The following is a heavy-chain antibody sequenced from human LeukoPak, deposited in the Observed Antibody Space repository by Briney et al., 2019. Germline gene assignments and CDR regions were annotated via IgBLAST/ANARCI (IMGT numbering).Heavy chain of an antibody. CDR3: ARVRHDSSGYYTYNWFDP. Sequence: ASVKVSCKASGYTFTSYGISWVRQAPGQGLEWMGWISAYNGNTNYAQKLQGRVTMTTDTSTSTAYMELRSLRSDDTAVYYCARVRHDSSGYYTYNWFDPWGQGTLVTVSS. V-gene: IGHV1-18*01. CDR2: ISAYNGNT. D-gene: IGHD3-22*01. J-gene: IGHJ5*02. CDR1: GYTFTSYG.